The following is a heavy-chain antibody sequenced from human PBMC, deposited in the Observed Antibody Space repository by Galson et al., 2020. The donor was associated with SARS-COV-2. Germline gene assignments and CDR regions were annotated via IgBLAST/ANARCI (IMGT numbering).Heavy chain of an antibody. CDR1: GGTFSSYT. CDR3: ARDHPVTTAPSGYYYGMDV. CDR2: IIPILGIA. J-gene: IGHJ6*02. D-gene: IGHD4-4*01. Sequence: SVKVSCKASGGTFSSYTISWVRQAPGQGLEWMGRIIPILGIANYAQKFQGRVTITADKSTSTAYMELSSLRSEDTAVYYGARDHPVTTAPSGYYYGMDVWGQGTTVTVSS. V-gene: IGHV1-69*04.